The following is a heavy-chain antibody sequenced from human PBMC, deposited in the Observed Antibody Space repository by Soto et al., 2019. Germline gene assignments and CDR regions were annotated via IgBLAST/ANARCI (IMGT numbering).Heavy chain of an antibody. Sequence: GASVKVSCKASGYNINSYDMNWVRQATGQGLEWMGWMNPKSGNTGFAEKFQGRVKMTWNTSTGTVYLEISSLRPEDTAVYFCARGLVDSGGNCFDPWGQGTQVTVSS. CDR2: MNPKSGNT. CDR3: ARGLVDSGGNCFDP. D-gene: IGHD2-21*01. J-gene: IGHJ5*02. CDR1: GYNINSYD. V-gene: IGHV1-8*01.